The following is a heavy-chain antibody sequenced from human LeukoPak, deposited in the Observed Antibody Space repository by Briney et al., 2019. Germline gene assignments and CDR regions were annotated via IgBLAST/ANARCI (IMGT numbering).Heavy chain of an antibody. J-gene: IGHJ4*01. CDR2: IRQDGGEK. V-gene: IGHV3-7*01. CDR3: ARDGTAAGLYFDL. CDR1: GFTFSDYG. D-gene: IGHD6-13*01. Sequence: GGSLRLSCAVSGFTFSDYGMNWVRQAPGKGLEWVASIRQDGGEKSYVDSVKGRFTISRDNTKNSLYLQINSLRAEDTAVYYCARDGTAAGLYFDLWGQGTLVTVSS.